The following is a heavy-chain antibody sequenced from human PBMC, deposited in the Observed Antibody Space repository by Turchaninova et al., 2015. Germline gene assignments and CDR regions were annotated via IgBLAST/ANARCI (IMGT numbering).Heavy chain of an antibody. CDR3: AHSGEEFTTSSFSFDP. CDR2: ICWDEEK. Sequence: QITLTDSGPTLVTPPPPLTLTFPCPWFSVTTSGVGVGWTRPPPGQALEWIELICWDEEKRYRPSLKNRLTINKDTSKNQVVLTMTNMDPVDTGTYYCAHSGEEFTTSSFSFDPWGQGTLVTVSS. V-gene: IGHV2-5*02. CDR1: WFSVTTSGVG. D-gene: IGHD6-6*01. J-gene: IGHJ5*02.